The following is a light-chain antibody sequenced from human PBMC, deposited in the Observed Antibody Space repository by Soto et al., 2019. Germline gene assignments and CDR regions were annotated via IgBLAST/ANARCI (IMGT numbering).Light chain of an antibody. CDR2: EVN. Sequence: QSALTQPPSVSGSPGQSVTISCTGTSSDVGSYDRVSWYQQPPDTAPKLMIYEVNNRPSGVPDRFSGSKSGNTASLTISGLQAEDEADYYCTSYTSSNTFVFGTGTKLTVL. J-gene: IGLJ1*01. CDR1: SSDVGSYDR. V-gene: IGLV2-18*02. CDR3: TSYTSSNTFV.